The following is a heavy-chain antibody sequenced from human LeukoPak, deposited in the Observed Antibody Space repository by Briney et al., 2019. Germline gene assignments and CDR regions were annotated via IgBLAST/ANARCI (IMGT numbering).Heavy chain of an antibody. Sequence: PSETPSLTCAVYGGSFSGYYWSWIRQPPGKGLEWIGEINHSGSTNYNPPLKSRVTISVDTSKNQFSLKLSSVTAADTAVYYCAREYYYGSGLSSGMDVWGQGTTVTVSS. V-gene: IGHV4-34*01. CDR3: AREYYYGSGLSSGMDV. CDR1: GGSFSGYY. J-gene: IGHJ6*02. CDR2: INHSGST. D-gene: IGHD3-10*01.